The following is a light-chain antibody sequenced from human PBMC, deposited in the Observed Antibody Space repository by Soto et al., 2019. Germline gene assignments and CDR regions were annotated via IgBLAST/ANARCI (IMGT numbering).Light chain of an antibody. CDR2: STN. J-gene: IGLJ2*01. V-gene: IGLV8-61*01. CDR1: SGSVSTSYY. Sequence: QTVVTQEPSFSVSPGGTVTLTCGLSSGSVSTSYYPSWYQQTPGQAPRTLIYSTNTRSSGVPDRFSGSILGNEAALTITGAQADEESDYYCVLFMGSGISVFGGGTKLTVL. CDR3: VLFMGSGISV.